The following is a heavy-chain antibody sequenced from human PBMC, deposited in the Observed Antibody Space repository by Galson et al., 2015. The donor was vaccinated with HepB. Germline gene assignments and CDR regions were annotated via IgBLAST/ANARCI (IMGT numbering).Heavy chain of an antibody. D-gene: IGHD5-18*01. CDR3: VRGYSFFLFDY. CDR2: IGTGEHSR. Sequence: SLRLSCAASGFTFSTYSMHWVRQAPGKGLEYFSSIGTGEHSRYYADSVKGRFTISRDNSKNTVYLQLNSLRLEDTAVYYCVRGYSFFLFDYWGQGTLVTVSS. CDR1: GFTFSTYS. V-gene: IGHV3-64D*06. J-gene: IGHJ4*02.